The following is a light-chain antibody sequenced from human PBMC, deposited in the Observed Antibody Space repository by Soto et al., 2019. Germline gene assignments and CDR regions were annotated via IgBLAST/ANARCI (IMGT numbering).Light chain of an antibody. CDR2: GAS. CDR3: QQYNNWPPSWT. Sequence: EIVMTQSPATLSVSPGERATLSCRASQSVSSNLAWYQQKPGQAPRLLIYGASTRATGIPARFSGSGSGTEFILTISSLQSEDFAVYYCQQYNNWPPSWTFG. CDR1: QSVSSN. V-gene: IGKV3-15*01. J-gene: IGKJ1*01.